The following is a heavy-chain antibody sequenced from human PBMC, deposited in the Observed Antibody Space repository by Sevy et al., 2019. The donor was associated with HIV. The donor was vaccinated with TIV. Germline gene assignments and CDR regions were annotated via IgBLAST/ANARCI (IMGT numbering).Heavy chain of an antibody. Sequence: SETLSLTCIVSGDSISTYYWSWIRQSAGRGLEWIGRIQTSGHTNYNPSLKSRVTMSVDTSKNQFSLKLSSVTAAGTAVYYCARGLGRGGSGSYFDPWGQGTLVTVSS. J-gene: IGHJ5*02. D-gene: IGHD3-10*01. CDR2: IQTSGHT. CDR3: ARGLGRGGSGSYFDP. CDR1: GDSISTYY. V-gene: IGHV4-4*07.